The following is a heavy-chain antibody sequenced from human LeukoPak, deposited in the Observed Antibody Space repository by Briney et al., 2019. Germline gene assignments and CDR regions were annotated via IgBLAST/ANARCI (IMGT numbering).Heavy chain of an antibody. D-gene: IGHD3-16*01. CDR2: IYSSGST. J-gene: IGHJ4*02. CDR3: ARSGGVAGADY. CDR1: GGSISSYY. Sequence: NPSETLSLTCTVSGGSISSYYWSWIRQPPGKGLEWIGYIYSSGSTNYNPSLKSRVTISVDTSKNQFSLKLSSVTAADTAVYYCARSGGVAGADYWGQGTLVTVSS. V-gene: IGHV4-59*08.